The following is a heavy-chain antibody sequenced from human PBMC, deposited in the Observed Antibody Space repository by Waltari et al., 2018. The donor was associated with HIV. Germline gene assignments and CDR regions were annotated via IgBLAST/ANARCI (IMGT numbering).Heavy chain of an antibody. J-gene: IGHJ4*02. CDR3: ASEGYDLSLFDY. CDR1: GGSISSSSYY. Sequence: QLQLQESGPGLVKPSETLSLTCTVSGGSISSSSYYWGWIRQPPGKGLEWIGSIYYSGSTYYNPSLKSRVTISVDTSKNQFSLKLSSVTAADTAVYYCASEGYDLSLFDYWGQGTLVTVSS. D-gene: IGHD3-3*01. V-gene: IGHV4-39*07. CDR2: IYYSGST.